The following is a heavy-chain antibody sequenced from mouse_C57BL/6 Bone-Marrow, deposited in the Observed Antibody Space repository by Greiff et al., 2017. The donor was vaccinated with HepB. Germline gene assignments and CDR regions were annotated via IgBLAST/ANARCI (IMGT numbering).Heavy chain of an antibody. CDR3: AREGYYYYGSSGFAY. D-gene: IGHD1-1*01. V-gene: IGHV1-53*01. Sequence: QVQLKQPGTELVKPGASVKLSCKASGYTFTSYWMHWVKQRPGQGLEWIGNINPSNGGTNYNEKFKSKATLTVDKSSSTAYMQLSSLTSEDSAVYYCAREGYYYYGSSGFAYWGQGTLVTVSA. J-gene: IGHJ3*01. CDR2: INPSNGGT. CDR1: GYTFTSYW.